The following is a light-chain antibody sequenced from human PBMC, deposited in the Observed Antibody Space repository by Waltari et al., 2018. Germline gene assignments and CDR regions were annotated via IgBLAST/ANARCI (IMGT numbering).Light chain of an antibody. Sequence: DIQMTQSPPSLSAVVGDRVVITCRASQTISDYLNWYQQKPGKAPKLLIYAASSLQTGVPSRFSGSGSGTDFTLTISGLQPEDIATYYCQQSYSTWTFGQGTKVELK. CDR2: AAS. V-gene: IGKV1-39*01. CDR1: QTISDY. CDR3: QQSYSTWT. J-gene: IGKJ1*01.